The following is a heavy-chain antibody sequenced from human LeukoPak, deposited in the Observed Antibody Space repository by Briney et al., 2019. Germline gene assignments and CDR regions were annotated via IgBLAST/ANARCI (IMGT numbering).Heavy chain of an antibody. J-gene: IGHJ4*02. CDR2: ISYDGSNK. D-gene: IGHD3-10*01. CDR1: GFTFSSYA. CDR3: ARGPLWFGDPSFYYFDY. V-gene: IGHV3-30*04. Sequence: GGSLRLSCAASGFTFSSYAMHWVRRAPGKGLEWVAVISYDGSNKYYADSVKGRFTISRDNSKNTLYLQMNSLRAEDTAVYYCARGPLWFGDPSFYYFDYWGQGTLVTVSS.